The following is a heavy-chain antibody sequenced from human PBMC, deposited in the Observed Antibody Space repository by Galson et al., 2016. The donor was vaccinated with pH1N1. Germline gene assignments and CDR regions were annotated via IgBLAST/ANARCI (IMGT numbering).Heavy chain of an antibody. V-gene: IGHV4-39*01. D-gene: IGHD4-17*01. CDR2: VYYSGIT. Sequence: SETLSLTCTVSGGSISSSSYYWGWIRQPPGKGLEWIGSVYYSGITYYNPSLKSRVTISVDTPKKQFSLKLSSVTAADTAVYYCARHFHGDYALDWGQGTLVTVSS. CDR1: GGSISSSSYY. CDR3: ARHFHGDYALD. J-gene: IGHJ4*02.